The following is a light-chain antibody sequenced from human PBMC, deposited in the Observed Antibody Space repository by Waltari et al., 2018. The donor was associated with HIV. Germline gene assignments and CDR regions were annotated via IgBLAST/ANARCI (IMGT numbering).Light chain of an antibody. V-gene: IGLV2-11*01. J-gene: IGLJ1*01. CDR1: ASDIGYFDY. Sequence: QSALTQPRSVSGDPGQSVTISCAGTASDIGYFDYVSWYPPYPGKATKVIIYDVFQRPSGVTDRFTASKSGITASLTISGLQDEDEADYYCCSYAGTYTYVFGSGTTVTVL. CDR2: DVF. CDR3: CSYAGTYTYV.